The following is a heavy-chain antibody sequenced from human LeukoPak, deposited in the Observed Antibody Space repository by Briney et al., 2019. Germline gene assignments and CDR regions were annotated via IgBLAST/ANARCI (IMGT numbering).Heavy chain of an antibody. CDR3: ARDGDYGDYIVRWFDP. Sequence: GRSLRLSCAASGFTFSSYAMHWVRQAPGKGLEWVAVISYDGSNKYYADSVKGRFTISGDNSKNTLYLQMNSLRAEDTAVYYCARDGDYGDYIVRWFDPWGQGTLVTVSS. D-gene: IGHD4-17*01. CDR2: ISYDGSNK. J-gene: IGHJ5*02. CDR1: GFTFSSYA. V-gene: IGHV3-30*04.